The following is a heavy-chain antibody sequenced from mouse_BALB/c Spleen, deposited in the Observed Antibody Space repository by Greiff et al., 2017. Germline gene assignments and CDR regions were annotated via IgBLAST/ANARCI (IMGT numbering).Heavy chain of an antibody. CDR1: GYTFTSYW. CDR3: AREGHILRHLDY. J-gene: IGHJ2*01. D-gene: IGHD1-1*01. CDR2: IDPSDSYT. V-gene: IGHV1-69*02. Sequence: VQLQQPGAELVKPGASVKLSCKASGYTFTSYWMHWVKQRPGQGLEWIGEIDPSDSYTNYNQKFKGKATLTVDKSSSTAYMQLSSLTSEDSAVYYCAREGHILRHLDYWGQGTTLTVSS.